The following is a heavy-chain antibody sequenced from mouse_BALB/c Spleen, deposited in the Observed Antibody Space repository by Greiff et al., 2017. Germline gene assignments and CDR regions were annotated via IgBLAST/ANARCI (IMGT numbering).Heavy chain of an antibody. Sequence: EVMLVESGPGLVKPSQSLSLTCTVTGYSITSDYAWNWIRQFPGNKLEWMGYISYSGSTSYNPSLKSRISITRDTSKNQFFLQLNSVTTEDTATYYCAREGRDFDYWGQGTTLTVSS. CDR3: AREGRDFDY. CDR2: ISYSGST. D-gene: IGHD3-3*01. J-gene: IGHJ2*01. CDR1: GYSITSDYA. V-gene: IGHV3-2*02.